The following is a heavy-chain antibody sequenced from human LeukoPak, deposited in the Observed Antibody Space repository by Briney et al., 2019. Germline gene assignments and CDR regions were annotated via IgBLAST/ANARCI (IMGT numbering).Heavy chain of an antibody. D-gene: IGHD3-3*01. CDR2: ISAYNGNT. CDR3: ARAHYDFWSGYYYYYYYGMDV. V-gene: IGHV1-18*01. J-gene: IGHJ6*02. CDR1: GYTFTSYG. Sequence: ASVKVSCKASGYTFTSYGISWVRQAPGQGLEWMGWISAYNGNTNYAQKLQGRVTMTTDTSTSTAYMELRSLRSDDTAVYYCARAHYDFWSGYYYYYYYGMDVWGQGTTVTVSS.